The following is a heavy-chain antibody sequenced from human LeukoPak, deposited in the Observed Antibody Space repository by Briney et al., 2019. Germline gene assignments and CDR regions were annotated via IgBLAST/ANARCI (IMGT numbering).Heavy chain of an antibody. CDR1: GGSVSSGSYY. Sequence: SETLSLTCTVSGGSVSSGSYYWSWIRQPPGKGLEWIGYIYYSGSTNYNSSLKSRVTISVDTSKNQFSLELSSVTAADTAVYYCARDREGYCSGGSCYWFDPWGQGTLVTVSS. CDR2: IYYSGST. V-gene: IGHV4-61*01. J-gene: IGHJ5*02. D-gene: IGHD2-15*01. CDR3: ARDREGYCSGGSCYWFDP.